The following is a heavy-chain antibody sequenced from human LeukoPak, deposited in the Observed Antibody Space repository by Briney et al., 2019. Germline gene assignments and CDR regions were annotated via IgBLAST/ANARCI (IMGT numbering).Heavy chain of an antibody. CDR3: ARDGPSSGWYGY. CDR2: INPNSGGT. V-gene: IGHV1-2*02. Sequence: AAVKVSCKASGYTFTGYYMHWVRQAPVQGLEWMGWINPNSGGTNYAQKFQGRVTMTRDTSISTAYMELSRLRSDDTAVYYCARDGPSSGWYGYWGQGTLVTVSS. CDR1: GYTFTGYY. J-gene: IGHJ4*02. D-gene: IGHD6-19*01.